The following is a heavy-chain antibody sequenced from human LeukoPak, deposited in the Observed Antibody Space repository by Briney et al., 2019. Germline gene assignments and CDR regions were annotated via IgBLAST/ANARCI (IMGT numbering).Heavy chain of an antibody. J-gene: IGHJ4*02. CDR3: ARVLDSSGWYYFDY. V-gene: IGHV4-59*01. CDR2: IYYSGST. CDR1: GGSISSYY. Sequence: SETLSLTCTVSGGSISSYYWSWIRQPPGKGLEWIGYIYYSGSTNYNPSLKSRVTISVDTSKNQFSLKLSSVTAADTAVYYCARVLDSSGWYYFDYWGQGTLATVSS. D-gene: IGHD6-19*01.